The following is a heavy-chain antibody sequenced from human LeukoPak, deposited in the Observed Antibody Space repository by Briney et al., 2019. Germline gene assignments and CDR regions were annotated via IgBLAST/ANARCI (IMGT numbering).Heavy chain of an antibody. Sequence: GGSLRLSCAASGFTFSSYAMSWVRQAPGKGLEWVSAISGSGGSTYYADSVKGRFTISRDNSKNTLYLQMNSLRAEDTAVYYCAKDLVVVPAAMVVDYWGQGTLVTVSS. CDR1: GFTFSSYA. J-gene: IGHJ4*02. CDR3: AKDLVVVPAAMVVDY. D-gene: IGHD2-2*01. V-gene: IGHV3-23*01. CDR2: ISGSGGST.